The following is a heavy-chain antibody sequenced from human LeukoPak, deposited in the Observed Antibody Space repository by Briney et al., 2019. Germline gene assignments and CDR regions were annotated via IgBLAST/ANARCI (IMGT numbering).Heavy chain of an antibody. J-gene: IGHJ6*03. CDR3: ARTQDGYYNEGYMDV. D-gene: IGHD5-24*01. CDR2: INPNSGGT. V-gene: IGHV1-2*06. Sequence: ASVKVSCKASGYTFTGYYMHWVRQAPGQGLEWMGRINPNSGGTNYAQKFQGRVTMTRDTSIGTAYMELSRLRSDDTAVYYCARTQDGYYNEGYMDVWGKGTTVTVSS. CDR1: GYTFTGYY.